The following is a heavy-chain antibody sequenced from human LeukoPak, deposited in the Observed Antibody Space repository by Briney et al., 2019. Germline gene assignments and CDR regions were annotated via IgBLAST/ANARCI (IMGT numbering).Heavy chain of an antibody. Sequence: GASVKVSCKASGYTFASYYMHWVRQAPGQGLEWMGIINPSGGSTSYAQKFQGRVTMTRDMSTSTVYMELSSLRSEDTAVYYCARWCSSTSSEDYWGQGTLVTVSS. J-gene: IGHJ4*02. V-gene: IGHV1-46*01. CDR2: INPSGGST. CDR3: ARWCSSTSSEDY. CDR1: GYTFASYY. D-gene: IGHD2-2*01.